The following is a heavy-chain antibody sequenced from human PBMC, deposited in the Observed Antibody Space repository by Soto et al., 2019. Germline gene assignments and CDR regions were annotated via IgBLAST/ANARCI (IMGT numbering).Heavy chain of an antibody. V-gene: IGHV3-33*01. J-gene: IGHJ6*02. CDR1: GFTFNTFA. Sequence: GGSLRLSCATSGFTFNTFALHWVRQAPGKGLEWVAIIWSDGSDRQHADSVKGRFTISRDNAKNSLYLQMNSLRDEDTAVYYCAGNVRAVIYYYGMDVWGQGTTVTVSS. D-gene: IGHD3-10*01. CDR2: IWSDGSDR. CDR3: AGNVRAVIYYYGMDV.